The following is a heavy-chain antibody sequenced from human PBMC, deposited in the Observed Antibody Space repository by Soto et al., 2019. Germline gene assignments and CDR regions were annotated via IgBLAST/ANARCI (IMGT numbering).Heavy chain of an antibody. CDR2: IIPIFGTA. J-gene: IGHJ6*02. V-gene: IGHV1-69*13. Sequence: SVKVSCKASGGTFSSYAISWVRQAPGQGLEWMGGIIPIFGTANYAQKFQGRVTITADESTSTAYMELSSLRSEDTAVYYCARVPLLVPAAYYYYYGMDVWGQGTTVTVSS. CDR3: ARVPLLVPAAYYYYYGMDV. CDR1: GGTFSSYA. D-gene: IGHD2-2*01.